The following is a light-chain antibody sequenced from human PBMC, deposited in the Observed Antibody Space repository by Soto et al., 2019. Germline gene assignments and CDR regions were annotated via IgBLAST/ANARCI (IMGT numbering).Light chain of an antibody. CDR1: QSISSY. CDR2: AAS. V-gene: IGKV1-39*01. Sequence: DIQMTQSPSSLSASVGDRVTITCRASQSISSYLNWYQQKPGKAPKLLIYAASSLQSGVPSRFSGSGSGTDFTLTISSLQPEDFATYYCQQSYSTPQAFGQGTKVDMK. J-gene: IGKJ1*01. CDR3: QQSYSTPQA.